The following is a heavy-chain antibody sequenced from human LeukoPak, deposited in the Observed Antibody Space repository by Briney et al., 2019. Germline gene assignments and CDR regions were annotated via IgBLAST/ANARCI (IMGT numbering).Heavy chain of an antibody. Sequence: SETLSLTRTVSGGSISRYYWGWIRQPAGKGLGWIGRIYNSGITNYNPSLKSLVTMSMDTSMNQFSLKLRSVTAADTAVYYCARDYGDFPAYCFDYWGQGTLVTVSS. D-gene: IGHD4-17*01. CDR3: ARDYGDFPAYCFDY. CDR1: GGSISRYY. J-gene: IGHJ4*02. CDR2: IYNSGIT. V-gene: IGHV4-4*07.